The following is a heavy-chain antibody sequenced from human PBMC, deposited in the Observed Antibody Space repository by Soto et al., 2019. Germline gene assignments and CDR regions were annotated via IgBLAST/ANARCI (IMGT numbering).Heavy chain of an antibody. V-gene: IGHV2-5*01. CDR3: AHDKADFWSGYPSLGYYGMDV. CDR1: GFSLSTSGVG. J-gene: IGHJ6*02. D-gene: IGHD3-3*01. Sequence: KESGPTLVKPTQTLTLTCTFSGFSLSTSGVGVGWIRQPPGKALEWLALIYWNDDKRYSPSLKSRLTITKDTSKNQVVLTMTNMDPVDTATYYCAHDKADFWSGYPSLGYYGMDVWGQGTTVTVSS. CDR2: IYWNDDK.